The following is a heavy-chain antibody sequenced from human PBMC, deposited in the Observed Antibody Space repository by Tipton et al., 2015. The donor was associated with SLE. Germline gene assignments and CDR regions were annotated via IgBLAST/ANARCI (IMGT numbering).Heavy chain of an antibody. J-gene: IGHJ3*02. CDR1: GFNFTTYW. CDR2: IFPGDSDT. D-gene: IGHD3-3*01. V-gene: IGHV5-51*03. CDR3: ARRHGDFHAFDI. Sequence: VQLVQSGAEVRQPGESLKISCKASGFNFTTYWIGWVRQMPGKGLEWMGFIFPGDSDTRYSPSFQGQVTISADKSASTAYVQWSSLKAPDIAIYYCARRHGDFHAFDIWGQGTMVTVSS.